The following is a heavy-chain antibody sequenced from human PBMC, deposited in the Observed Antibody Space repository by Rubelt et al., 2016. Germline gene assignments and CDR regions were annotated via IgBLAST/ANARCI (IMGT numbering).Heavy chain of an antibody. J-gene: IGHJ4*02. V-gene: IGHV3-74*02. CDR3: TRGPRGTYHFDF. D-gene: IGHD1-26*01. CDR2: FNTDVSST. Sequence: EVQLVESGGGLVQPGRSLRLSCTASGFTFSGYWMHWVRQAPGRGLVWVARFNTDVSSTSYADSVKGRFTISRDTAKNTLDRQMNSPRAEDTAVYYCTRGPRGTYHFDFWGQGTLVTVSS. CDR1: GFTFSGYW.